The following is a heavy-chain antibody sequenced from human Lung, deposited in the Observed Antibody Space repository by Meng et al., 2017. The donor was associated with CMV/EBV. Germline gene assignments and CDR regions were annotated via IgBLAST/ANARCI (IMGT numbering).Heavy chain of an antibody. CDR2: IYYSGST. CDR1: GGSFSGYY. Sequence: SQTLSLTXAVYGGSFSGYYWSWIRQPPGKGLEWIGYIYYSGSTYYNPSLKSRVTISVDTSKNQFSLKLSSVTAADTAVYYCARSDGGPPRITMVRGVIINAFDIWGQGXMVTVSS. J-gene: IGHJ3*02. D-gene: IGHD3-10*01. V-gene: IGHV4-34*09. CDR3: ARSDGGPPRITMVRGVIINAFDI.